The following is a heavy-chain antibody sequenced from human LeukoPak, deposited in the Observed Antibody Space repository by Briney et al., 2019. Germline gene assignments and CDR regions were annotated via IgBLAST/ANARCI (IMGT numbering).Heavy chain of an antibody. CDR2: IWSDGTNQ. Sequence: GGSLRLSCAAAGFTFSHYGMHWVRQAPGKGLEWVAVIWSDGTNQYYGDSVKGRFTISRDDSANTVYLQMNSLRPEDTAVYYCAKSLVGASYLDYWGHGTLVTVSS. CDR1: GFTFSHYG. D-gene: IGHD1-26*01. CDR3: AKSLVGASYLDY. J-gene: IGHJ4*01. V-gene: IGHV3-30*02.